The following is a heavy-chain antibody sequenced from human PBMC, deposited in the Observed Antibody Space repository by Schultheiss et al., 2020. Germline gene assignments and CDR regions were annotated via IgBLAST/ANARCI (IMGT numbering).Heavy chain of an antibody. CDR2: ISSDGSNK. V-gene: IGHV3-30*04. Sequence: GGSLRLSCAASGFTFSSYAMHWVRQAPGKGLEWVAVISSDGSNKYYADSVKGRFTISRDNSKNTLYLQMNSLRAEDTAVYYCARECCSGGSCYCADAFDIWGQGTMVTVSS. D-gene: IGHD2-15*01. CDR3: ARECCSGGSCYCADAFDI. J-gene: IGHJ3*02. CDR1: GFTFSSYA.